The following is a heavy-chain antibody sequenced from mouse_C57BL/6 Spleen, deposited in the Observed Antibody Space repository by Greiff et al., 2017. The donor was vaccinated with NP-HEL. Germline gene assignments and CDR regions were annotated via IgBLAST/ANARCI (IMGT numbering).Heavy chain of an antibody. CDR3: ARFITTVEGFAY. CDR1: GFTFSDYG. V-gene: IGHV5-17*01. D-gene: IGHD1-1*01. J-gene: IGHJ3*01. Sequence: DVKLVESGGGLVKPGGSLKLSCAASGFTFSDYGMHWVRQAPEKGLEWVAYISSGSSTIYYADTVKGRFTISRDNAKNTLFLQMTSLRSEDTAMYYCARFITTVEGFAYWGQGTLVTVSA. CDR2: ISSGSSTI.